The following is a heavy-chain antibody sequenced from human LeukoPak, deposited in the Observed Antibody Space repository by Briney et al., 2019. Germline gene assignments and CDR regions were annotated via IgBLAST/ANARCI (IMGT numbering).Heavy chain of an antibody. CDR2: INHSGST. CDR1: GGSFSGYY. CDR3: ARRFHVGYCSSTSCRRRWFDP. D-gene: IGHD2-2*01. V-gene: IGHV4-34*01. J-gene: IGHJ5*02. Sequence: SGTLSLTCAVYGGSFSGYYWSWIRQPPGKGLEWIGEINHSGSTNYNPSLKSRVTISVDTSKNQFSLKLSSVTAADTAVYYCARRFHVGYCSSTSCRRRWFDPWGQGTLVTVSS.